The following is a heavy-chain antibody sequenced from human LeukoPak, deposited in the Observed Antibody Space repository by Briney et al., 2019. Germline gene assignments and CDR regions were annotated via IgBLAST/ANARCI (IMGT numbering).Heavy chain of an antibody. D-gene: IGHD3-22*01. CDR1: GGSFSGYY. CDR2: INHSEST. J-gene: IGHJ4*02. Sequence: SETLSLTCAVYGGSFSGYYWSWIRQPPGKGLEWIGEINHSESTNYNPSLKSRVTISVDTSKNQFSLKLSSVTAADTAVYYCARYDSSGYSVDYWGQGTLVTVSS. V-gene: IGHV4-34*01. CDR3: ARYDSSGYSVDY.